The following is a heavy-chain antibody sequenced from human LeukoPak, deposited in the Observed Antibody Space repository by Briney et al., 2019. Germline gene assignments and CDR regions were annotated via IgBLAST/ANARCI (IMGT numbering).Heavy chain of an antibody. CDR3: AKDRGVVAPPGGGLDY. Sequence: PGRSLRLSCAASGFTFDDYAMHWVRQGPGKGLEWVSSISWNSGSIGYADSVRGRFTISRDNAKNSLYLQMNSLRPGDTALYYCAKDRGVVAPPGGGLDYWGQGTLVTVSS. V-gene: IGHV3-9*01. J-gene: IGHJ4*02. D-gene: IGHD2-15*01. CDR1: GFTFDDYA. CDR2: ISWNSGSI.